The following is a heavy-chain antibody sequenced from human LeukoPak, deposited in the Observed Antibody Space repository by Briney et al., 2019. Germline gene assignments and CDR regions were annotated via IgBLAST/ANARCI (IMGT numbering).Heavy chain of an antibody. J-gene: IGHJ4*02. V-gene: IGHV3-33*01. CDR2: IWYDGSNK. D-gene: IGHD3-22*01. Sequence: GGSLRLSCAASGFTFSSYGMHWVRQAPGKGLEWVAVIWYDGSNKYYADSVKGRFTISRDNSKNTLYLQMNSLGAEDTAVYYCARDTAFYDSSGPLFDYWGQGTLVTVSS. CDR1: GFTFSSYG. CDR3: ARDTAFYDSSGPLFDY.